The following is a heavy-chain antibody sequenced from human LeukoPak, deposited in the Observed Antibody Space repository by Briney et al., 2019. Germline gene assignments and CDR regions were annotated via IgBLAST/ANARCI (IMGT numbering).Heavy chain of an antibody. CDR3: ARQKSSLVVRAADFDY. D-gene: IGHD2-2*01. CDR2: ISYSGSP. J-gene: IGHJ4*02. V-gene: IGHV4-39*01. CDR1: GGSISSGSYY. Sequence: PSETLSLTCTVSGGSISSGSYYWGWIRQPPGKGLEWVGSISYSGSPYYNPSLKSRVTISVDTSKNQFSLKLSSVTAADTAVYYCARQKSSLVVRAADFDYWGQGTLVTVSS.